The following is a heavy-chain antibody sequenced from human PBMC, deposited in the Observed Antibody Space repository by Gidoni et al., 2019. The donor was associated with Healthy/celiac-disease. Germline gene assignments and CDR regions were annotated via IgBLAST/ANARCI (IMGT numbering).Heavy chain of an antibody. V-gene: IGHV7-4-1*01. CDR3: AREVGARNWFDP. J-gene: IGHJ5*02. Sequence: QVQQVQSGSALKKPGASVKVSCKASGYTFTSYAMNWVRQATGQGLEWMGSINTITGNPTYAQGFTGRFVFSLDPAVSTAYLQSCSLKAEDTAVYYCAREVGARNWFDPWGQGTLVTVSS. D-gene: IGHD1-26*01. CDR1: GYTFTSYA. CDR2: INTITGNP.